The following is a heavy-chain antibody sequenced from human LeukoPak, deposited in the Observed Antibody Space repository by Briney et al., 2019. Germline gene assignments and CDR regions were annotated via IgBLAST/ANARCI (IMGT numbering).Heavy chain of an antibody. J-gene: IGHJ5*02. Sequence: SETLSLTCTVSGGSTSSSSYYWGWIRQPPGKGLEWIGSIYYSGSTYYNPSLKSRVTISVDTSKNQFSLKLSSVTAADTAVYYCARRLRLGELSPYNWFDPWGQGTLVTVSS. CDR1: GGSTSSSSYY. D-gene: IGHD3-16*02. V-gene: IGHV4-39*01. CDR3: ARRLRLGELSPYNWFDP. CDR2: IYYSGST.